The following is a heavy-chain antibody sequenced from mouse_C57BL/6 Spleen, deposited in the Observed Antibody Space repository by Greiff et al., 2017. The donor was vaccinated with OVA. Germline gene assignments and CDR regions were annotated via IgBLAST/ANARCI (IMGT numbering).Heavy chain of an antibody. Sequence: EVQLVESGGGLVKPGGSLKLSCAASGFTFSDYGMHWVRQAPGKGLEWVAYISSGSSTTNYADTVKGRFPISRDNAKNTLFLQMTSLGSEDTAMYYCARPGGSGYYFDYWGQGTTLTVSS. CDR3: ARPGGSGYYFDY. J-gene: IGHJ2*01. CDR1: GFTFSDYG. V-gene: IGHV5-17*01. D-gene: IGHD1-1*01. CDR2: ISSGSSTT.